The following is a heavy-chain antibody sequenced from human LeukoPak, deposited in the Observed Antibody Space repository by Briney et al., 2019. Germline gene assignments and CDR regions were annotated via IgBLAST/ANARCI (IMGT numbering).Heavy chain of an antibody. CDR2: NSVYNDNT. CDR1: RYILTSYG. V-gene: IGHV1-18*01. D-gene: IGHD3-10*01. CDR3: ARGVRRFGELFDAFDF. Sequence: ASVKVSCKASRYILTSYGISWVRQAPGQGLEWMGWNSVYNDNTNYAQKLQGRVTMTTDTSTSTAYMELRTLRSDDTAVYYCARGVRRFGELFDAFDFWGQGTTVTVSS. J-gene: IGHJ3*01.